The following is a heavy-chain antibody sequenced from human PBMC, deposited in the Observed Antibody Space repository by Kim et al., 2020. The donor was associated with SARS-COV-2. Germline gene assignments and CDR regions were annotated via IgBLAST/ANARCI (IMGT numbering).Heavy chain of an antibody. D-gene: IGHD1-1*01. Sequence: NYNHSLKSRVTISVDTSKNQFSLKLSSVTAADTAVYYCARDRNHPDAFDIWGQGTMVTVSS. CDR3: ARDRNHPDAFDI. V-gene: IGHV4-59*01. J-gene: IGHJ3*02.